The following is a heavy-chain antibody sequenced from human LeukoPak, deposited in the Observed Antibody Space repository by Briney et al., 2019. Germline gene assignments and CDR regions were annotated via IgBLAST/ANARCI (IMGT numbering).Heavy chain of an antibody. J-gene: IGHJ4*02. Sequence: SQTLSLTCTVSGGSISSGGYYWSWIRQHPGKVLEWIGYIHYSGSTYYNPSLKSRVTISLDTSKNQFSLRLSSVTAADTAVYYCARMSDSYYGSGTYYNIVGFDYWGQGTLVTVSS. CDR2: IHYSGST. CDR3: ARMSDSYYGSGTYYNIVGFDY. D-gene: IGHD3-10*01. V-gene: IGHV4-31*03. CDR1: GGSISSGGYY.